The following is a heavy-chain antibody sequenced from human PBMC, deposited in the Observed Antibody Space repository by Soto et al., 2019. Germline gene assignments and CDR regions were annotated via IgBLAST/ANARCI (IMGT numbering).Heavy chain of an antibody. CDR3: ARQYGPLDPHDY. J-gene: IGHJ4*02. Sequence: GASVKVSCKASGGTYSSYAISWVRQAPGQGLEWMGGIIPIFGTANYAQKFQGRVTITADESTSTAYMELSSLRSEDTAVYYCARQYGPLDPHDYWGQGTLVTVSS. D-gene: IGHD1-1*01. CDR2: IIPIFGTA. CDR1: GGTYSSYA. V-gene: IGHV1-69*13.